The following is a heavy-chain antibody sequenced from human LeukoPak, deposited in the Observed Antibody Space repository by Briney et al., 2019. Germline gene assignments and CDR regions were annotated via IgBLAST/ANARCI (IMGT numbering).Heavy chain of an antibody. CDR1: GGTFSSYA. Sequence: ASVKVSCKASGGTFSSYAISWVRQAPGQGLEWMGGIIPFFGTANYAQKFQGRVTITADKSTSTAYMELSSLRSEDTAVYYCARDLEQQLVRPDYYYGMDVWGKGTTVTVSS. D-gene: IGHD6-13*01. J-gene: IGHJ6*04. V-gene: IGHV1-69*06. CDR2: IIPFFGTA. CDR3: ARDLEQQLVRPDYYYGMDV.